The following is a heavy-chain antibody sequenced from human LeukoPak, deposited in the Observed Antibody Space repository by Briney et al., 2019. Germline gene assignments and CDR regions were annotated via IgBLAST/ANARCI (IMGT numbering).Heavy chain of an antibody. CDR1: GFTFSSYW. CDR2: IKQDGSEK. Sequence: PGGTLRLSCAASGFTFSSYWMSWVRQAPGKGVEWVANIKQDGSEKYYVDSVKGRFTISRDNAKNSLYLQMNSLRAEDTAVYYCARLAAAGFFDYWGQGTLVTVSS. CDR3: ARLAAAGFFDY. V-gene: IGHV3-7*01. D-gene: IGHD6-13*01. J-gene: IGHJ4*02.